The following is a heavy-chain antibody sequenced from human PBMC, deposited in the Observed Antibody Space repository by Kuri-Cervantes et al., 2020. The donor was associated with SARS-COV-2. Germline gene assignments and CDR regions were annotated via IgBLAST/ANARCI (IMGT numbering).Heavy chain of an antibody. CDR3: ARARYCSSTSCYTDYYYMDV. CDR2: ISSSSSYI. V-gene: IGHV3-21*01. CDR1: GFTSSSYS. J-gene: IGHJ6*03. D-gene: IGHD2-2*02. Sequence: GGSLRLSCAASGFTSSSYSMNWVRQAPGKGLEWVSSISSSSSYIYYADSVKGRFTISRDNAKNSLYLQMNSLRAEDTAVYYCARARYCSSTSCYTDYYYMDVWGKGTTVTVSS.